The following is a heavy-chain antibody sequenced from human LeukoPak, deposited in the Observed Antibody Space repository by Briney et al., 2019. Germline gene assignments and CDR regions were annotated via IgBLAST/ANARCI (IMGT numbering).Heavy chain of an antibody. D-gene: IGHD6-13*01. CDR1: GFTFSSYA. J-gene: IGHJ4*02. CDR2: ISYDGSSK. Sequence: GGSLRLSCAASGFTFSSYAMHWVRQAPGKGLEWVAVISYDGSSKYYADSVKGRFTISRDNSKNTLYLQMNSLRAEDTAVYYCARDHWRIAAAGSPLDYWGQGTLVTVSS. V-gene: IGHV3-30*04. CDR3: ARDHWRIAAAGSPLDY.